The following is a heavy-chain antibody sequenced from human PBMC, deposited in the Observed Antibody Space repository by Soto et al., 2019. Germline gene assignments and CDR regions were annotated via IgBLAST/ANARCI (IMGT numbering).Heavy chain of an antibody. D-gene: IGHD6-13*01. J-gene: IGHJ4*02. CDR1: GGSISSGGYY. V-gene: IGHV4-31*03. Sequence: LSLTCTVSGGSISSGGYYWSWIRQHPGKGLEWIGYIYYSGSTYYNPSLKSRVTISVDTSKNQFSLKLSSVTAADTAVYNCARSFGVAAAAPFDYGAQETRVPVSS. CDR3: ARSFGVAAAAPFDY. CDR2: IYYSGST.